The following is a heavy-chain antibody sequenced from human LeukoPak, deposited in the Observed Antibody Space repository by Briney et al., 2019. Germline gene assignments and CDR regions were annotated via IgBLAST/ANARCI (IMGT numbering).Heavy chain of an antibody. CDR3: ARDRAGGVFDH. D-gene: IGHD3-16*01. CDR2: ISAHNGNT. Sequence: GASVKVSCEASGYSFKGYGISWVRQTPGQGLEWMGWISAHNGNTNYAQKFQGRVTMTTDTSTSTAYMELRSPRSDDTAVYYCARDRAGGVFDHWGQGTQVTVSS. J-gene: IGHJ4*02. V-gene: IGHV1-18*01. CDR1: GYSFKGYG.